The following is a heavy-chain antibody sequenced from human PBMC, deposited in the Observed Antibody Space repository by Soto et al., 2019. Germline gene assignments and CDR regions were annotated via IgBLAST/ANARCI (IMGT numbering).Heavy chain of an antibody. D-gene: IGHD1-7*01. V-gene: IGHV4-39*01. CDR1: GGSISSSSYY. Sequence: QLQLQESGPGLVKPSETLSLTCTVSGGSISSSSYYWGWIRQPPGKGLEWIGSIYYSGSTYYNPSLKSRVTISVDTSKNQFSLKLSSVTAADTAVYYCARHHWNYNLGYFDYWGQGTLVTVSS. CDR3: ARHHWNYNLGYFDY. J-gene: IGHJ4*02. CDR2: IYYSGST.